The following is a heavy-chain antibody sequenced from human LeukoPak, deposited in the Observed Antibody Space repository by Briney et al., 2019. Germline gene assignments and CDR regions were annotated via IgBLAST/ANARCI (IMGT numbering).Heavy chain of an antibody. J-gene: IGHJ6*02. V-gene: IGHV3-33*05. CDR3: ARDGGVGSGSYIFLGASYGMDV. D-gene: IGHD3-10*01. CDR1: GFTFSSYG. Sequence: QTGGSLTLSCAASGFTFSSYGMPWVRQAPGKGLEWVAVILYAGSNKYYADSVKGRFTISRDKSKSTLYLQMNSLRAEDTAVYYCARDGGVGSGSYIFLGASYGMDVWGQGTTVTVSS. CDR2: ILYAGSNK.